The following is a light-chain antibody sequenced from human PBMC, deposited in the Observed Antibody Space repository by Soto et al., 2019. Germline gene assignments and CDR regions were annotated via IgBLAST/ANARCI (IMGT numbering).Light chain of an antibody. CDR2: DVT. CDR1: SSDVGGYTY. Sequence: QPVLTQPRSVSGSPGQSGTISCSGTSSDVGGYTYVSWYQQHPGKAPKLIIYDVTERPSGVPARFSGSKSGNTASLTISGLQAEDEADYYCCSYAGSYTYVFGTGTKVTVL. CDR3: CSYAGSYTYV. V-gene: IGLV2-11*01. J-gene: IGLJ1*01.